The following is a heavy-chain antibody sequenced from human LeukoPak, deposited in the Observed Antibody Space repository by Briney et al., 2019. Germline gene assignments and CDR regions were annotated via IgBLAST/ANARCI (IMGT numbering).Heavy chain of an antibody. J-gene: IGHJ4*02. D-gene: IGHD4-17*01. CDR3: ARVDRAYGDYVGY. V-gene: IGHV1-2*06. CDR1: GYTFTGYY. Sequence: ASVKVSCKASGYTFTGYYMHWVRQAPGRGLEWMGRINPNSGGTNYAQKFQGRVTMTRDTSISTAYMELSRLRSDDTAVYYCARVDRAYGDYVGYWGQGTLVTVSS. CDR2: INPNSGGT.